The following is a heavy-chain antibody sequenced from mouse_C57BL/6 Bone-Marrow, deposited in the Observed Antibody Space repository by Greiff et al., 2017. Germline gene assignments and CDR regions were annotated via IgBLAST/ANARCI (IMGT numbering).Heavy chain of an antibody. CDR3: TTGTGWFAY. CDR1: GFNIKDDY. CDR2: IDPENGDT. Sequence: VQLKESGAELVRPGASVKLSCTASGFNIKDDYMHWVKQRPEQGLEWIGWIDPENGDTEYASKFQGKATITADTSSNTAYLQLSSLTSEDTAVYYCTTGTGWFAYWGQGTLVTVSA. V-gene: IGHV14-4*01. D-gene: IGHD4-1*01. J-gene: IGHJ3*01.